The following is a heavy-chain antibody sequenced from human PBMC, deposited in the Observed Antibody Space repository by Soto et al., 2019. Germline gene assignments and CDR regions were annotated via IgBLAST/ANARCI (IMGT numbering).Heavy chain of an antibody. D-gene: IGHD3-10*01. Sequence: GGSLRLSCAASGFTFSSYSMNWVRQAPGKGLEWVSSISSSSSYIYYADSVKGRFTISRDNAKNSLYLQMNSLRAEDTAVYYCARLLWFGESPLDYWGQGTLVTVS. J-gene: IGHJ4*02. CDR1: GFTFSSYS. CDR3: ARLLWFGESPLDY. CDR2: ISSSSSYI. V-gene: IGHV3-21*01.